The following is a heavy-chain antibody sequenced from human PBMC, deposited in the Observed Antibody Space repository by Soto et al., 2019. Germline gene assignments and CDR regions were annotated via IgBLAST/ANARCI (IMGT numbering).Heavy chain of an antibody. CDR2: VYYGGST. J-gene: IGHJ6*02. CDR1: GGSISISSYY. Sequence: PSDTLSLTCTVSGGSISISSYYWGWIRQPPGKGLEWIGNVYYGGSTYYNPSLKSRVTISVETSKSQFSLKLSSVTAADTAVYYCAGGDYYHSSGYYFYYYTMDVWGQGTTVTVSS. D-gene: IGHD3-22*01. V-gene: IGHV4-39*01. CDR3: AGGDYYHSSGYYFYYYTMDV.